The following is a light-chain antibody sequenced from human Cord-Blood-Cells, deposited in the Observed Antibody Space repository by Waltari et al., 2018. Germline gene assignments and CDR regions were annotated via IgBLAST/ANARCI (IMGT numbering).Light chain of an antibody. Sequence: QSALTQPASVSGSPGQSITISCPGTSSDVGGHNYVSWYQQHPGKAPKLMIYDVSNRPSGVSNRFSGSKSGNTASLTISGLQAEDEADYYCSSYTSSSTVVFGGGTKLTVL. V-gene: IGLV2-14*01. J-gene: IGLJ2*01. CDR3: SSYTSSSTVV. CDR1: SSDVGGHNY. CDR2: DVS.